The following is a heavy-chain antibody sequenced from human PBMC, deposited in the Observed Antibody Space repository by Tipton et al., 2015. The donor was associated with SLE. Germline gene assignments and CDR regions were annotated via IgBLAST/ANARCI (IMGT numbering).Heavy chain of an antibody. CDR2: LYHTGST. J-gene: IGHJ4*02. D-gene: IGHD3/OR15-3a*01. CDR3: TRDVEFSTVSIFGLVP. CDR1: GGSISGSNYY. V-gene: IGHV4-39*07. Sequence: LRLSCTVSGGSISGSNYYWAWIRQPPEKGLEWVGNLYHTGSTHYNPSLRNRVTISIDTSKNRFFLNLTTLTDADTAIYYCTRDVEFSTVSIFGLVPWGQGLQVTVSS.